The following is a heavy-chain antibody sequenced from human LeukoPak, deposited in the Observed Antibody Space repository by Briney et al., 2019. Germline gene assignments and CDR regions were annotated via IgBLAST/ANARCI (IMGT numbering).Heavy chain of an antibody. Sequence: SETLSLTCAVYGGSFSGYYWSWIRQPPGKGLEWIGEINHSGSTNHNPSLKSRVTTSVDTSKNQFSLKLSSVTAADTAVYYCARRSGIAAAGDPTLYFDYWGQGTLVTVSS. CDR2: INHSGST. V-gene: IGHV4-34*01. J-gene: IGHJ4*02. CDR1: GGSFSGYY. CDR3: ARRSGIAAAGDPTLYFDY. D-gene: IGHD6-13*01.